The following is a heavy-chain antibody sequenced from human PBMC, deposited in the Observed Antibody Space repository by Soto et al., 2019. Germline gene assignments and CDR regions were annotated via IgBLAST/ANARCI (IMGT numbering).Heavy chain of an antibody. CDR2: IYTSASI. CDR1: GADINTYS. CDR3: ARDREAGYNFYYGMDV. Sequence: SETLSLTCSVSGADINTYSWTWIRQPAGKGLEWIGRIYTSASINYNPSLRGRVTLSVDTSTNQVSLKLASVTAADTAVYYCARDREAGYNFYYGMDVWGQGHPGHRLL. J-gene: IGHJ6*02. V-gene: IGHV4-4*07. D-gene: IGHD6-19*01.